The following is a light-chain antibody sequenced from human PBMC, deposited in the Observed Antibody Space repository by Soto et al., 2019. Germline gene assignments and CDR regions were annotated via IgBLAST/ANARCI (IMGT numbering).Light chain of an antibody. V-gene: IGKV3-11*01. CDR1: QSVSSY. CDR2: DAS. CDR3: QQRSNWPLT. J-gene: IGKJ4*01. Sequence: EILLAQSPATLSLSPGGRAPLSCRASQSVSSYLAWYQQKPGQAPRLLIYDASNRATGIPARFSGSGSGTDFTLTISSLEPEDFAVYYCQQRSNWPLTFGGGTKVDI.